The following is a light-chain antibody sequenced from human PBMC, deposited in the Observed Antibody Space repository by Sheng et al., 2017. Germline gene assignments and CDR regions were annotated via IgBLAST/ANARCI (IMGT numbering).Light chain of an antibody. CDR1: SNDIGKYNS. Sequence: HSPLTQPASVSGSPGQSLTISCTGTSNDIGKYNSVSWYQQLLGKAPKFIIYEVNKRPSGISNRFSASKSDNTASLTISGLQAEDEADYYCCSYVGYNTWMFGGGTRLTV. V-gene: IGLV2-23*02. CDR3: CSYVGYNTWM. J-gene: IGLJ3*02. CDR2: EVN.